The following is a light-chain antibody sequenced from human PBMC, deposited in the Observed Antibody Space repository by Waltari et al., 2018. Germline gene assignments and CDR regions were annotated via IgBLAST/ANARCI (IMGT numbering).Light chain of an antibody. CDR2: QDT. CDR3: QTWDGSTAV. V-gene: IGLV3-1*01. CDR1: SSADKV. J-gene: IGLJ3*02. Sequence: SYELTQPPSVSVSPGKTVSITCSGASSADKVASWYQQKPGQSTVMVIYQDTQRPSGIPERFSGSNSGNTATLTISGTQIMDEADYYCQTWDGSTAVFGGGTKVTVL.